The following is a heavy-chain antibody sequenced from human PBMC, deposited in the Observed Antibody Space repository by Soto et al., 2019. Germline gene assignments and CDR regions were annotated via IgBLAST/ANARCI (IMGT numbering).Heavy chain of an antibody. J-gene: IGHJ5*02. CDR1: RGTFSNYA. CDR3: AREAKVHTPGLDP. V-gene: IGHV1-69*18. D-gene: IGHD2-2*01. Sequence: QVQLVQSGSEVKKPGSSVKVSCKAYRGTFSNYAINWVRQAPGQGLEWMGTVTPVFGKANYAQKFQGRVTITADESTSTAYMELNILASDDTAVYYCAREAKVHTPGLDPWGQGTLVNVS. CDR2: VTPVFGKA.